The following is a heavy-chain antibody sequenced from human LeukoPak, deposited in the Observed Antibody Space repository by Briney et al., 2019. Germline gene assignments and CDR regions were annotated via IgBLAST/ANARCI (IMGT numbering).Heavy chain of an antibody. CDR1: GGSISSSSYY. D-gene: IGHD5-12*01. CDR3: ARDDGSAYDFNWFDP. Sequence: PSETLSLTCTVSGGSISSSSYYWGWIRQPPGKGLEWIGSINYSGSTYYNPSLKSRVTIFVDTSKNQFSLQLNSVTPEDTAVYYCARDDGSAYDFNWFDPWGQGTLVTVSS. CDR2: INYSGST. V-gene: IGHV4-39*02. J-gene: IGHJ5*02.